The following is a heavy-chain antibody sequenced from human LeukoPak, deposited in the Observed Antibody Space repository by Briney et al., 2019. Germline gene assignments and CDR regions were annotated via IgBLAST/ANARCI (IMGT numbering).Heavy chain of an antibody. CDR1: GFTFSSYS. Sequence: GGSLRLSCAASGFTFSSYSMSWVRQAPGKGLEWVANIKQDGSEKYYVDSVKGRFTISRDNAKNTLYLKMNSLRAEDTAVYYCARDAYYDFWSGYYLGLYYFDYWGQGTLVTVSS. V-gene: IGHV3-7*01. CDR3: ARDAYYDFWSGYYLGLYYFDY. D-gene: IGHD3-3*01. J-gene: IGHJ4*02. CDR2: IKQDGSEK.